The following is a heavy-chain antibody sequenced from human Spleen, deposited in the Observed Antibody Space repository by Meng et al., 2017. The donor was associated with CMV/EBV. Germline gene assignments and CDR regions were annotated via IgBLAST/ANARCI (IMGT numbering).Heavy chain of an antibody. D-gene: IGHD4/OR15-4a*01. CDR3: VKDSPKDYGLYFYYGMDV. V-gene: IGHV3-74*01. Sequence: GESLKISCAVSGFTFSSYWMHWVRQAPGGGPVWVSRINTDGSSTRYADFAKGRFTISRDNAKNTLYLQMNSLRAEDTAVYYCVKDSPKDYGLYFYYGMDVWGQGTTVTVSS. CDR1: GFTFSSYW. J-gene: IGHJ6*02. CDR2: INTDGSST.